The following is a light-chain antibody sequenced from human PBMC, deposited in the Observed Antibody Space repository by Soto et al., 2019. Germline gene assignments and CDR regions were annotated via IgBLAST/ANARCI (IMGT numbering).Light chain of an antibody. V-gene: IGKV3-11*01. CDR1: QSVSNN. CDR2: DAS. Sequence: EIVMTQSAATLSVSPGEKATLSGRASQSVSNNLAWFQQKPGQVPRLLIYDASNRATGIPARFSGSGSGTDFTLTISSLEPEDFAVYYCQQRSNWPITFGQGTRLEIK. CDR3: QQRSNWPIT. J-gene: IGKJ5*01.